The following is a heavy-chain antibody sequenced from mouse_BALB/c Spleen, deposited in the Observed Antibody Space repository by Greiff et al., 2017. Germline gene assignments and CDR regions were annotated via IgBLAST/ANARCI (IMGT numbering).Heavy chain of an antibody. Sequence: QVQLQQSGAELMKPGASVKISCKATGYTFSSYWIEWVKQRPGHGLEWIGEILPGSGSTNYNEKFKGKATFTADTSSNTAYMQLSSLTSEDSAVYYCARGSSGYVYYAMDYWGQGTSVTVSS. D-gene: IGHD3-1*01. J-gene: IGHJ4*01. CDR1: GYTFSSYW. V-gene: IGHV1-9*01. CDR2: ILPGSGST. CDR3: ARGSSGYVYYAMDY.